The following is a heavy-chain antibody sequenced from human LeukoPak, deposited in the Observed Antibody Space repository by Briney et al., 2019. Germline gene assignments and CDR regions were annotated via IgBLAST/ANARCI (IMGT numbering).Heavy chain of an antibody. V-gene: IGHV3-53*01. Sequence: GGSLRLSCTVSGFTVSSNSMSWVRQAPGKGLEWVSVIYSGGSTYYADSVKGRFTISRDNSKNTLYLQMNSLRAEDTAVYYCAREGLFGRGDYWGQGTLVIVSS. J-gene: IGHJ4*02. CDR3: AREGLFGRGDY. CDR1: GFTVSSNS. D-gene: IGHD3-10*01. CDR2: IYSGGST.